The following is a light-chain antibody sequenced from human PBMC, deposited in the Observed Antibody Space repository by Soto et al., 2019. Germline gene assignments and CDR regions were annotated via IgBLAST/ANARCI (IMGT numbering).Light chain of an antibody. CDR1: SSDVGSYNR. CDR3: SLYTSSSTVV. V-gene: IGLV2-18*01. CDR2: EVS. J-gene: IGLJ2*01. Sequence: QSALTQPPSVSGSPGQPVTISCTGTSSDVGSYNRVSWYQQPPGTAPKLMIYEVSNRPSGVPDRFSGSKSGNTASLTISGLQAEDEADYYCSLYTSSSTVVFGGGTKLTVL.